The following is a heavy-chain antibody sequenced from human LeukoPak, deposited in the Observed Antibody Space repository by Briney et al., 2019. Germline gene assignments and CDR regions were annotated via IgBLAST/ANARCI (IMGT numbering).Heavy chain of an antibody. J-gene: IGHJ3*02. V-gene: IGHV1-8*03. CDR1: GGTFIIYA. CDR3: ARFNQLSDAFDI. CDR2: MNPNSGKT. Sequence: SXXVSCKASGGTFIIYAISWVREATGQGGEWMGWMNPNSGKTGYAQKFQGRVTITRNTSISTAYMELSSLSSEDTAVYYCARFNQLSDAFDIWGQGTMVTVSS. D-gene: IGHD2-2*01.